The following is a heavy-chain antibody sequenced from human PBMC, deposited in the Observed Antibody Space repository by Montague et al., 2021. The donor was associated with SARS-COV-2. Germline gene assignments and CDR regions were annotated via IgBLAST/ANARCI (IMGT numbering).Heavy chain of an antibody. Sequence: SETLSLTCTVSGVSLSSSSFYWDWIRQPPGKGLEWIGSIYYSGSTYYNPSLKSRVSISVDTSKKQLSLRLSSVTAADTAVYYCASSSYSSRWYYFDYWGQGTLVAVSS. V-gene: IGHV4-39*01. CDR2: IYYSGST. CDR1: GVSLSSSSFY. J-gene: IGHJ4*02. D-gene: IGHD6-13*01. CDR3: ASSSYSSRWYYFDY.